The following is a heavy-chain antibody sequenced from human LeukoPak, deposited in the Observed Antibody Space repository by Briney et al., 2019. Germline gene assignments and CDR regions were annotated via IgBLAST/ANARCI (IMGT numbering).Heavy chain of an antibody. CDR1: GLTFSSYG. Sequence: GRSLRLSCAASGLTFSSYGMHWVRQAPGKGLEWVAVIWYDGSNKYYADSVKGRFTISRDNSKNTLYLQMNSLRDEDTAVYYCARDADSSSWYDEYYFDYWGQGTLVTVSS. D-gene: IGHD6-13*01. CDR2: IWYDGSNK. J-gene: IGHJ4*02. V-gene: IGHV3-33*01. CDR3: ARDADSSSWYDEYYFDY.